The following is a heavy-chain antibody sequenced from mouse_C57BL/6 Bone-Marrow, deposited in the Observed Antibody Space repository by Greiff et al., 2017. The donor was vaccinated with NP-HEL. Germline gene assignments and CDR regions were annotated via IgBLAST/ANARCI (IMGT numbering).Heavy chain of an antibody. CDR1: GFNIKNTY. CDR2: IDPANGNT. J-gene: IGHJ4*01. V-gene: IGHV14-3*01. D-gene: IGHD2-10*01. Sequence: VQLKESVAELVRPGASVKLSCTASGFNIKNTYMHWVKQRPEQGLEWIGRIDPANGNTKYAPKFQGKATITADTSSSTAYMQLSSLTSEDSAVYYCASLLLMDYWGQGTSVTVSS. CDR3: ASLLLMDY.